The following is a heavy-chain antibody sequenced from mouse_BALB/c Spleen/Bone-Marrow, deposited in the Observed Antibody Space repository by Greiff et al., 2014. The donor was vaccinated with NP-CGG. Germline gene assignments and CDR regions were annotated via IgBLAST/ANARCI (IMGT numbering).Heavy chain of an antibody. J-gene: IGHJ3*01. CDR1: GFNIKDTY. CDR3: APYYDGSSQFAY. CDR2: IDPANGNT. V-gene: IGHV14-3*02. D-gene: IGHD1-1*01. Sequence: EVQLEESGAELVKPGASVKLSCTASGFNIKDTYMHWVKQRPEQGLEWIGRIDPANGNTKYDPKFQGEATITADTSSNTAYLQISSLTSEDTAVYYCAPYYDGSSQFAYWGQGTLVTVSA.